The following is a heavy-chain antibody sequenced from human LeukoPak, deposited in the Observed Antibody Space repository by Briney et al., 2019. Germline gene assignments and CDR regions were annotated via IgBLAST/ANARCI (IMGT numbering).Heavy chain of an antibody. CDR2: IYSRGIT. D-gene: IGHD3-22*01. CDR1: AFTVSTNY. V-gene: IGHV3-66*01. J-gene: IGHJ3*02. CDR3: ARDGYYDRSGYRKHDGFDI. Sequence: EGSLTLSCAASAFTVSTNYMSWVRQAPRNHLEGVSLIYSRGITPYADSVKGRFTRSRDNSKNTLYLQMTSPRAEDTAVYHSARDGYYDRSGYRKHDGFDIWGQGTLVTVSS.